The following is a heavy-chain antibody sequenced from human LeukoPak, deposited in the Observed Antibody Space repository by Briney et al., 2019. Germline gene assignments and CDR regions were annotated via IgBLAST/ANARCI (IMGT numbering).Heavy chain of an antibody. CDR2: ISGSGGST. J-gene: IGHJ5*02. CDR3: AKDGALAAARPRWFDP. Sequence: GRSLRLSCAASGFTFSSYAMSWVRHAPGKGLEWVSAISGSGGSTYYADSVKGRFTISRDNSKNTLYLQMNSLGAEDTAVYYCAKDGALAAARPRWFDPWGQGTLVTVSS. CDR1: GFTFSSYA. V-gene: IGHV3-23*01. D-gene: IGHD6-6*01.